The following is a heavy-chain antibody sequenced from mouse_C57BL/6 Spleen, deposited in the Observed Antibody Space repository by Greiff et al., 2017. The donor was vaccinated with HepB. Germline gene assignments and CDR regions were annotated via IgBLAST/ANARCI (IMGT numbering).Heavy chain of an antibody. Sequence: VQLQQSGAELVKPGASVKISCKASGYAFSSYWMNWVKQRPGKGLEWIGQIYPGDGDTNYNGKFKGKATLTADKSSSTAYMQLSSLTSEDSAVYFCARGLLEDYFDYWGQSTTLTVSS. CDR1: GYAFSSYW. CDR3: ARGLLEDYFDY. D-gene: IGHD1-1*01. CDR2: IYPGDGDT. J-gene: IGHJ2*01. V-gene: IGHV1-80*01.